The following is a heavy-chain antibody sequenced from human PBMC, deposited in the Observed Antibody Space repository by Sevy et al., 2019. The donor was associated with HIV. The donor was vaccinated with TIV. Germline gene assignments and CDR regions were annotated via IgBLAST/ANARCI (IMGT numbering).Heavy chain of an antibody. Sequence: SETLSLTCTVSGGSISTYYWSWIRQPPGKELEWIGYIYYSGSTNYNPSLESRVTMSIDTSKKQFSLKLKSVTAADTVVYYCARDSGAILGVVNWFDPWGQGTLVTVSS. CDR2: IYYSGST. D-gene: IGHD3-3*01. J-gene: IGHJ5*02. CDR1: GGSISTYY. CDR3: ARDSGAILGVVNWFDP. V-gene: IGHV4-59*01.